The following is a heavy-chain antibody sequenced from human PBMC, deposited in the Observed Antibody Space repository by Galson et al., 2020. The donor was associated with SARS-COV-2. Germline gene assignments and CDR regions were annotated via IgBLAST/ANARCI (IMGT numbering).Heavy chain of an antibody. V-gene: IGHV1-2*02. D-gene: IGHD2-15*01. Sequence: ASVQVSCKASGYTFTSYYIHWVRQAPGQGLEWMGWINPDRGTKLSQKFQGRVTLTRDTSISTDYMEMSRLRPDDTAVYYCARDIVVVAAASWYGLDVWGQGTTVTVSS. J-gene: IGHJ6*02. CDR3: ARDIVVVAAASWYGLDV. CDR1: GYTFTSYY. CDR2: INPDRGT.